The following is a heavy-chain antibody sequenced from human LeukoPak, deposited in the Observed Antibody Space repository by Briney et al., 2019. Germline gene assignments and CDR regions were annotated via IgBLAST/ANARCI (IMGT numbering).Heavy chain of an antibody. Sequence: PGGSLRLSCAASGFTFSSYAMSWVRQAPGKGLEWVSAISGSGGSTYYADSVKGRFTISRDNAKDTLYLQMNSLRAEDTAVYYCARDLGGRIVGATAYYMDVWGKGTTVTVSS. V-gene: IGHV3-23*01. D-gene: IGHD1-26*01. CDR1: GFTFSSYA. CDR3: ARDLGGRIVGATAYYMDV. CDR2: ISGSGGST. J-gene: IGHJ6*03.